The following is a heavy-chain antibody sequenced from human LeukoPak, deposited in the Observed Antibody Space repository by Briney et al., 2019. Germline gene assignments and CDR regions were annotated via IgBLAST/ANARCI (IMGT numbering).Heavy chain of an antibody. CDR2: ISGSGGST. V-gene: IGHV3-23*01. CDR3: AKLDGGTPDRAKFDC. D-gene: IGHD3-16*01. J-gene: IGHJ4*02. CDR1: GFTFSSYA. Sequence: GGTLRLSCAASGFTFSSYAMSWVRQAPGKGLEWVSAISGSGGSTYYADSVKGRFTISRDNSKNTLYLQMNSLRAEDTAVYYCAKLDGGTPDRAKFDCWGQGTLVTVSS.